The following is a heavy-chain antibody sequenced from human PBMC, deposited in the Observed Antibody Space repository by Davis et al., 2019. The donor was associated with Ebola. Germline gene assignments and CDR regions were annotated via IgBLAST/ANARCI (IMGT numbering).Heavy chain of an antibody. D-gene: IGHD2-15*01. J-gene: IGHJ4*02. V-gene: IGHV4-34*01. CDR2: INHSGST. CDR1: GGSFSGYY. CDR3: ARGLGYCSGGSCYFPPFDY. Sequence: GSLRLSCAVYGGSFSGYYWSWIRQPPGKGLEWIGEINHSGSTNYNPSLKSRVTISVDTSKNQFSLKLSSVTAADTAVYYCARGLGYCSGGSCYFPPFDYWGQGTLVTVSS.